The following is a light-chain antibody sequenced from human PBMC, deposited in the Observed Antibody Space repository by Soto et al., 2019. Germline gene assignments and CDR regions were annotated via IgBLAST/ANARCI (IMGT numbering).Light chain of an antibody. CDR2: AAS. CDR3: QQRSNSPFT. V-gene: IGKV3-11*01. CDR1: QSVSSN. J-gene: IGKJ3*01. Sequence: EIVMTHSRATLSVSPGERATLSFRASQSVSSNLDWYQQKPGQAPRLLIYAASNRATGIPARFSGSGSGTDFTLTISSLEPEDFEVYYCQQRSNSPFTFGPGTKVDIK.